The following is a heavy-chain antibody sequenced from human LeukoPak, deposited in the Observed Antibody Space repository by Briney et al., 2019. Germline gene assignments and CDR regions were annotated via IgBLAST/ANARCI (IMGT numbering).Heavy chain of an antibody. J-gene: IGHJ6*03. Sequence: PGGSLRLSCAASGFTFSSYGMHWVRQAPGKGLEWVAFIRYDGTNKYYADSVKGRFTISRDNSKNTLYLQMNGLRAEDTAVYYCAKDGTYYYFYYMDVWGKGTTVTVSS. CDR2: IRYDGTNK. CDR3: AKDGTYYYFYYMDV. CDR1: GFTFSSYG. V-gene: IGHV3-30*02.